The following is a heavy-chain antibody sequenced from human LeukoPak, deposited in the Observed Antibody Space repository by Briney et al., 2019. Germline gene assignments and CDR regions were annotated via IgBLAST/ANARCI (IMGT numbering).Heavy chain of an antibody. CDR3: ARDFGGYVPGDYYGMDV. V-gene: IGHV3-21*01. CDR1: GXTFSSYS. CDR2: ISSSSSYI. Sequence: GGSLRLSFAASGXTFSSYSMNWVRQAPGKGLEWVSSISSSSSYIYYADSVKGRFTISRDNAKNSLYLQMNSLRAEDTAVYYCARDFGGYVPGDYYGMDVWGQGTTVTVSS. D-gene: IGHD5-12*01. J-gene: IGHJ6*02.